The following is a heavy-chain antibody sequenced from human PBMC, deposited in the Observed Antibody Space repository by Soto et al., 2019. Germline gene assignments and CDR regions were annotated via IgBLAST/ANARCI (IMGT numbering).Heavy chain of an antibody. J-gene: IGHJ4*02. CDR1: GFTFSSYA. CDR3: AKFLRGYSYGLYFDY. Sequence: EVQLLESGGGLVQPGGSLRLSCAASGFTFSSYAMSWVRQAPGKGLEWVSAISGSGGSTYYADSVKGRFTISRDNSKNTLYLQMNSPRAEDTAVYYGAKFLRGYSYGLYFDYWGQGTLVTVSS. CDR2: ISGSGGST. V-gene: IGHV3-23*01. D-gene: IGHD5-18*01.